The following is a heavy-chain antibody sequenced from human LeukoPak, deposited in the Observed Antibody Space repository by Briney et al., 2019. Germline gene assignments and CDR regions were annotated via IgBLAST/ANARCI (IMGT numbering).Heavy chain of an antibody. Sequence: GGSLRLSCAASGFTFSGSAMHWVRQASGKGLEWVGRIRSKANNYATVYAASVKGRFTISRDDSKNTAYLQMNSLKTEDTAVYYCTRYNVGFDYWGQGTLVTVSS. CDR3: TRYNVGFDY. V-gene: IGHV3-73*01. J-gene: IGHJ4*02. D-gene: IGHD1-14*01. CDR1: GFTFSGSA. CDR2: IRSKANNYAT.